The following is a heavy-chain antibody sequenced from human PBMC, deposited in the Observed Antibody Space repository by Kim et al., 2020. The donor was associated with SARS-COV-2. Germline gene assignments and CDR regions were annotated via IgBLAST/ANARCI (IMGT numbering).Heavy chain of an antibody. CDR3: ARDGYTSDWALSPFDF. V-gene: IGHV1-3*01. CDR1: GYTFTNYA. D-gene: IGHD6-19*01. CDR2: IDAGTGDT. Sequence: ASVKVSCTASGYTFTNYAIHWVRQAPGQGLEWMGWIDAGTGDTKFSQKFQDRVTITRDTSASTAYMDLSSLRSEDTAVYYCARDGYTSDWALSPFDFWGQGTLVTVSS. J-gene: IGHJ4*02.